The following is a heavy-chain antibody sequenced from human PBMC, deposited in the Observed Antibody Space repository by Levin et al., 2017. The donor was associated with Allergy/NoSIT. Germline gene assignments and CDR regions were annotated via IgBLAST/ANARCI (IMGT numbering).Heavy chain of an antibody. Sequence: SGPTLVKPTQTLTLTCTFSGFSLSTSGVGVGWIRQPPGKALEWLALIYWDDDKRYSPSLKSRLTITKDTSKNQVVLTMTNMDPVDTATYYCAHRRGTGELWFGDIFDIWGQGTMVTVSS. CDR2: IYWDDDK. CDR3: AHRRGTGELWFGDIFDI. CDR1: GFSLSTSGVG. V-gene: IGHV2-5*02. J-gene: IGHJ3*02. D-gene: IGHD3-10*01.